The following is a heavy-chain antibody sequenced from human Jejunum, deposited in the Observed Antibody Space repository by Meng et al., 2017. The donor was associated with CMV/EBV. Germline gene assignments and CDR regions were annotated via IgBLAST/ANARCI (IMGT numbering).Heavy chain of an antibody. CDR2: MYHSGRT. V-gene: IGHV4-59*01. D-gene: IGHD3-3*01. CDR1: GGSIRSYY. CDR3: ARGDERWSGYFMG. Sequence: VSGGSIRSYYWNWIRQSPGKGLEWIAYMYHSGRTKYNPSLKSRVNISLDMSTNQFSLRLSSVTAADTAVYYCARGDERWSGYFMGWGQGTLVTVSS. J-gene: IGHJ4*02.